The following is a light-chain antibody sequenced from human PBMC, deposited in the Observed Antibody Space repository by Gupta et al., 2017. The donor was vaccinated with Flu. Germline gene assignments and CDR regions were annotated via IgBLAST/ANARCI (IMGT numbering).Light chain of an antibody. CDR3: QQGYKTPQT. CDR2: AAS. Sequence: GDRFTITCRASQTISNYLNWYQQKPGKAPQLLLDAASSWQSGVPSRFSGSRSGTDFALTSISLHLEDFATYYCQQGYKTPQTFGQGTKVEIK. V-gene: IGKV1-39*01. J-gene: IGKJ1*01. CDR1: QTISNY.